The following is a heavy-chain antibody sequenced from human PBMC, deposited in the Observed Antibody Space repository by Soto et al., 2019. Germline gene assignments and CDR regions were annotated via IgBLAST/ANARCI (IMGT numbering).Heavy chain of an antibody. Sequence: QVQLVQSGAEVKKPGASVKVSCKASGYTFNNYIITWVRQAPGHGHEWMGWINGFNGDTKYAQKLQGRVTMTADTSTSTAYMELRSLRSDDTGVYYCAREMRTATFFDYWGQGTLVTVSS. V-gene: IGHV1-18*01. J-gene: IGHJ4*02. CDR2: INGFNGDT. CDR3: AREMRTATFFDY. CDR1: GYTFNNYI. D-gene: IGHD1-1*01.